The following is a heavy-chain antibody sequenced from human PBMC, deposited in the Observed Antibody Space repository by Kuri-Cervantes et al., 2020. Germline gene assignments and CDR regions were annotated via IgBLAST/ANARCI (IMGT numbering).Heavy chain of an antibody. D-gene: IGHD1-7*01. V-gene: IGHV3-30*04. CDR3: ARDSDSVCNYVFDS. CDR2: ISNDGGNK. Sequence: GGSLRLSCEASGFTFRSHAMHWVRQAPGKGLEWVAVISNDGGNKYYADSVKGRFTISRDNSKNTLFLQMNSLRAGDTAVYYCARDSDSVCNYVFDSWGPGTQVTVSS. CDR1: GFTFRSHA. J-gene: IGHJ4*02.